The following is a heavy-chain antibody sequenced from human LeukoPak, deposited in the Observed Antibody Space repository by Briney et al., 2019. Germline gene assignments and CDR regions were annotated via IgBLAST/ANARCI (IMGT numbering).Heavy chain of an antibody. Sequence: GGSLRLSCADSGFTVSSNYMRWVRQAPGKGLEWVSVIYSGGSTHYADSVKGRFTISRDNAKNSLFLQMNSLRDEDTAVYYCARDQGSGWWAYWGQGTLVTVSS. CDR3: ARDQGSGWWAY. V-gene: IGHV3-66*01. D-gene: IGHD6-19*01. CDR2: IYSGGST. CDR1: GFTVSSNY. J-gene: IGHJ4*02.